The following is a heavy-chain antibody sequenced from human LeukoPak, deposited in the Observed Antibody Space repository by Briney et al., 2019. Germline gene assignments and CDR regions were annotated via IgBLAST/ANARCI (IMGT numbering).Heavy chain of an antibody. V-gene: IGHV3-74*01. Sequence: GGSLRLSCAASGVTFSSYWMHWVRQAPGKGLVWVSRINSDGSSTSYADSVKGRFTISRDNAKNTLYLQMNSLRAEDTAVYYCARDPDGDYDLDYWGPGTLVTVSS. D-gene: IGHD4-17*01. J-gene: IGHJ4*02. CDR3: ARDPDGDYDLDY. CDR2: INSDGSST. CDR1: GVTFSSYW.